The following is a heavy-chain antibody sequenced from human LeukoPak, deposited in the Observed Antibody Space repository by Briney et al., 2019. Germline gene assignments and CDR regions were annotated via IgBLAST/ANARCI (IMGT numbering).Heavy chain of an antibody. CDR1: GGSFSGYY. CDR2: INHSGST. V-gene: IGHV4-34*01. D-gene: IGHD4-11*01. Sequence: PSETLSLTCAVYGGSFSGYYWSWIRQPPGKGLEWIGEINHSGSTNYNPSLKSRVTISVDTSKNQFSLKLSSVTAADTAVYYCARRRYSKWSRYFDYWGQGTLVTVSS. CDR3: ARRRYSKWSRYFDY. J-gene: IGHJ4*02.